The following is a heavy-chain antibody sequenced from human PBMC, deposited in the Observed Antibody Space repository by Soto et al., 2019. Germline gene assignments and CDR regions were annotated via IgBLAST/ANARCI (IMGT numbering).Heavy chain of an antibody. Sequence: EVQLVESGGGLVQPGGSLRLSCTASGFSFSTYAMNWVRQAPGKGLEWISYISSSSSTIIYADSVKGRFIISRDDAKNSLYLQMNRLRDEETNVYYCERGKIAMTGTQYSGIDVWGQGTAVTVSS. CDR3: ERGKIAMTGTQYSGIDV. D-gene: IGHD6-19*01. J-gene: IGHJ6*02. V-gene: IGHV3-48*02. CDR2: ISSSSSTI. CDR1: GFSFSTYA.